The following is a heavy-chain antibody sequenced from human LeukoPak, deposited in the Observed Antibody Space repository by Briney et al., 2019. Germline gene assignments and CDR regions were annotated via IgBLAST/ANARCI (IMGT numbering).Heavy chain of an antibody. CDR1: GFMFSDYF. D-gene: IGHD2-8*01. V-gene: IGHV3-11*05. Sequence: GGSLRLSCAASGFMFSDYFMSWIRQAPGKELEWISYISSNSKYTKYADSVKGRFTISRDNAKKSLYLQMDSLRAEDTAVYYCARDNGNKYYFDYWGQGTLVTVSS. CDR3: ARDNGNKYYFDY. J-gene: IGHJ4*02. CDR2: ISSNSKYT.